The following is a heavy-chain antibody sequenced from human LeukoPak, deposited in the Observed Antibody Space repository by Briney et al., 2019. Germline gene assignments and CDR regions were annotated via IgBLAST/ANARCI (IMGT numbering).Heavy chain of an antibody. J-gene: IGHJ4*02. V-gene: IGHV3-21*01. CDR2: ISSSSSYI. D-gene: IGHD6-6*01. CDR3: ARGEWSSSPFDY. Sequence: GGSLRLSCAASGFTFSSYSMNWVRQAPGKGLEWVSFISSSSSYIYYADSVKGRFTISRDNAKNSLYLQLNSLRAEDTALCYCARGEWSSSPFDYWGQGTLVTVSS. CDR1: GFTFSSYS.